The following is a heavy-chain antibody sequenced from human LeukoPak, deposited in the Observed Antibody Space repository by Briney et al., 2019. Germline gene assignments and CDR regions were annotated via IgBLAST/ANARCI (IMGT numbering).Heavy chain of an antibody. J-gene: IGHJ4*02. CDR2: INHSGTT. D-gene: IGHD4-17*01. V-gene: IGHV4-34*01. CDR1: GGSFSGYY. CDR3: ARGTYGGGGY. Sequence: SETLSLTCAVYGGSFSGYYWSWIRQPPGKGLEWIGEINHSGTTNYNPSLTSRATISVDTSKSQFSLKLSSVTAADTAVYYCARGTYGGGGYWGQGTLVTVSS.